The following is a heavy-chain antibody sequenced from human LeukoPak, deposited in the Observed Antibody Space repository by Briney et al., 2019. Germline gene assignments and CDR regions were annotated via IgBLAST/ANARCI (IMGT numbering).Heavy chain of an antibody. J-gene: IGHJ4*02. D-gene: IGHD3-3*01. CDR2: IYYSGST. CDR3: ARGGTPITIFGVGAQYYFDY. CDR1: GGSISSGDYY. Sequence: SETLSLTCTVSGGSISSGDYYWSWIRQPPGKGLEWIGYIYYSGSTYYNPSLKSRVTISVDTSKNQFSLKLSSVTAAGTAVYYCARGGTPITIFGVGAQYYFDYWGQGTLVTVSS. V-gene: IGHV4-30-4*08.